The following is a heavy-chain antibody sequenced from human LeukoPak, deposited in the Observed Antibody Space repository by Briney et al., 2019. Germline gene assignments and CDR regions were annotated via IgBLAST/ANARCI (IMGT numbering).Heavy chain of an antibody. D-gene: IGHD3-10*01. V-gene: IGHV4-38-2*02. J-gene: IGHJ4*02. CDR1: GYSISSGYY. Sequence: SETLSLTCTVSGYSISSGYYWGWIRQPPGKGLEWIGSIYHSGSTYYNPSLKSRVTISVDTSKNQFSLKLSSVTAADTAVYYCARDGFVAYYYFDYWGQGTLVTVSS. CDR2: IYHSGST. CDR3: ARDGFVAYYYFDY.